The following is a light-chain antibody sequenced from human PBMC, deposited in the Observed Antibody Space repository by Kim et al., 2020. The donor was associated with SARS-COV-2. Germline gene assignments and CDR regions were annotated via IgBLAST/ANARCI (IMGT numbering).Light chain of an antibody. CDR1: STDVGGYNY. CDR3: GSYRSSNTLV. Sequence: QSVLTQPASVSGSPGQSITISCTGTSTDVGGYNYVSWYQQHPVKAPQLMIYEVSNRPSGVSNRFSGSKSGNTASLTISGLQAEDEADYYCGSYRSSNTLVIGTGTKVTV. CDR2: EVS. J-gene: IGLJ1*01. V-gene: IGLV2-14*01.